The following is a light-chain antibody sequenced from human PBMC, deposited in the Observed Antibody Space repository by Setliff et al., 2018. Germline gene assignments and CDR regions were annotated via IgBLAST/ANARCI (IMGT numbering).Light chain of an antibody. CDR1: SSDVGGYNY. Sequence: QSALTQPASVSGSPGQSITISCTGTSSDVGGYNYVSWYQQHPGKAPKLMIYDVSKRPSGASNRFSGSKSGNTASLTISGLQAEDEADYYCSSYISSSTVVFGTGTKGTVL. J-gene: IGLJ1*01. CDR3: SSYISSSTVV. V-gene: IGLV2-14*01. CDR2: DVS.